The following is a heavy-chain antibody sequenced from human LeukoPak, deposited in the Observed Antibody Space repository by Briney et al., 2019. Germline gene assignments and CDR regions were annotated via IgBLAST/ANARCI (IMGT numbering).Heavy chain of an antibody. CDR2: INPNSGGT. Sequence: GASVKVSCKTSGYTFTAYYLHWVRQAPGQGLEWMGWINPNSGGTNFAQMFQGRVTMTRDTSITTAYMELSRLRSDDTAVYYCARFLCSGGSCYGDSFDIWGQGTMVTVSS. J-gene: IGHJ3*02. CDR1: GYTFTAYY. D-gene: IGHD2-15*01. CDR3: ARFLCSGGSCYGDSFDI. V-gene: IGHV1-2*02.